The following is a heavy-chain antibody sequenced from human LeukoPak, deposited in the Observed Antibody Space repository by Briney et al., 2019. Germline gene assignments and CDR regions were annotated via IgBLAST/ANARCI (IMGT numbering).Heavy chain of an antibody. J-gene: IGHJ6*02. CDR1: GFTFSNNW. V-gene: IGHV3-7*01. CDR3: ASEDYYYGTDV. CDR2: IREDGSVQ. Sequence: GGSLRLSCAVSGFTFSNNWMTWLRQAPGKGLEWVASIREDGSVQHYVDSVKGRFTISRDNPKRSLYLQMNSLRDEDTAVYYCASEDYYYGTDVWGQGTTVTVSS.